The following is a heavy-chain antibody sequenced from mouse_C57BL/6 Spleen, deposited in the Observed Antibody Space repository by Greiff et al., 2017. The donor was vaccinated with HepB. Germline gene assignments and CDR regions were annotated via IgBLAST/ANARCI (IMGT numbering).Heavy chain of an antibody. CDR2: ISSGSSTI. V-gene: IGHV5-17*01. J-gene: IGHJ4*01. CDR1: GFTFSDYG. D-gene: IGHD2-4*01. Sequence: DVKLQESGGGLVKPGGSLKLSCAASGFTFSDYGMHWVRQAPEKGLEWVAYISSGSSTIYYADTVKGRFTISRDNAKNTLFLQMTSLRSEDTAMYYCASSYDDDGDAMDYWGQGTSVTVSS. CDR3: ASSYDDDGDAMDY.